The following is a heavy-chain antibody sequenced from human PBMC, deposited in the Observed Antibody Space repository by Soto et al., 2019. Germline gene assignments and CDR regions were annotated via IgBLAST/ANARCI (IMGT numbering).Heavy chain of an antibody. J-gene: IGHJ4*02. Sequence: GGSVRLSCAASGFTFSSYGMHWVRQAPGKGLEWVAVIWYDGSNKYYADSVKGRFTISRDNSKNTLYLQMNSLRAEDTAVYYCARGSVRGMVPANTDYWREGTLVTVSS. CDR2: IWYDGSNK. CDR1: GFTFSSYG. CDR3: ARGSVRGMVPANTDY. V-gene: IGHV3-33*01. D-gene: IGHD2-2*01.